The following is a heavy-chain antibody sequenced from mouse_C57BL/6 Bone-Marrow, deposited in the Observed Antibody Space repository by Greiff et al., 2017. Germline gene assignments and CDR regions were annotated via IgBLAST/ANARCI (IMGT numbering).Heavy chain of an antibody. J-gene: IGHJ3*01. V-gene: IGHV1-50*01. CDR2: IDPSDSYT. CDR3: AVYDSEGGFAY. Sequence: QVQLQQPGAELVKPGASVKLSCKASGYTFTSYWMQWVKQRPGQGLEWIGEIDPSDSYTNYNQNFKGKATLTVDTSSSTAYMQLGSLTSEDSAVYYCAVYDSEGGFAYWGQGTLVTVSA. D-gene: IGHD2-4*01. CDR1: GYTFTSYW.